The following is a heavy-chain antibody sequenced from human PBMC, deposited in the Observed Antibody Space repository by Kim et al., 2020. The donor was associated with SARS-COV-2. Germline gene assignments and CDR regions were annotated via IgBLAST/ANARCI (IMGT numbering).Heavy chain of an antibody. J-gene: IGHJ5*02. V-gene: IGHV3-33*01. CDR3: AREMIVVVRGTNWFDP. Sequence: GGSLRLSCAASGFTFSSYGMHWVRQAPGKGLEWVAVIWYDGSNKYYADSVKGRFTISRDNSKNTLYLQMNSLRAEDTAVYYCAREMIVVVRGTNWFDPWGQGTLVTVSS. CDR2: IWYDGSNK. D-gene: IGHD3-22*01. CDR1: GFTFSSYG.